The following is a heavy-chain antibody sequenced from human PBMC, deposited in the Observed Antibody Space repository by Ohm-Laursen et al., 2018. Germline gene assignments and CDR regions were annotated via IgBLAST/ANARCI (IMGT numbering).Heavy chain of an antibody. Sequence: TLSLTCTVSGGSISNQYWNWVRQSPGKGLEWIGYIYHSGSTKYNPFFNSRVTISVDTSQNQFSLKLSSVTAADTAVYYCARGFSGWWGRIDYWGQGILVTVSS. J-gene: IGHJ4*02. CDR3: ARGFSGWWGRIDY. V-gene: IGHV4-59*11. CDR2: IYHSGST. D-gene: IGHD6-19*01. CDR1: GGSISNQY.